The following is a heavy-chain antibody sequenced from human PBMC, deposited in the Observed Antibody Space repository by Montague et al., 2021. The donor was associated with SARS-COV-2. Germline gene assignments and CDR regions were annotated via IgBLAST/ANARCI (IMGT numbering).Heavy chain of an antibody. CDR3: ARGRTVTTFYYYYYGMDV. V-gene: IGHV4-34*01. Sequence: SETLSLTCAVYGGSFSGYYWSWIRQPPGKGLEWIGEINHSGSTNYNPSLKSRVTISVDTSKNQFSLKLNSVTAADTAVYYCARGRTVTTFYYYYYGMDVWGQGTTVTVSS. D-gene: IGHD4-17*01. J-gene: IGHJ6*02. CDR2: INHSGST. CDR1: GGSFSGYY.